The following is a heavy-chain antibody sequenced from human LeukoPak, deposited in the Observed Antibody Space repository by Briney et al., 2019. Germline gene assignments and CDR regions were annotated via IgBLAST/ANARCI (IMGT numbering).Heavy chain of an antibody. J-gene: IGHJ4*02. D-gene: IGHD3-10*01. CDR1: GGSISSYY. V-gene: IGHV4-4*07. CDR3: ARSGSSDYYGSGSYYLSFDY. Sequence: PSETLSLTCTVSGGSISSYYWSWIRQPAGKGLEWIGRIYTSGSTNYNPSLKNRVTMSVDTSKNQFSLKLSSVTAADTAVYYCARSGSSDYYGSGSYYLSFDYWGQGTLVTVSS. CDR2: IYTSGST.